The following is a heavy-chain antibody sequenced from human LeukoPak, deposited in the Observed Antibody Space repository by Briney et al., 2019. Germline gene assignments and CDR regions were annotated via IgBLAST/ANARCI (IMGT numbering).Heavy chain of an antibody. CDR3: ARDSSYCSGGSCWVPWFDP. J-gene: IGHJ5*02. CDR1: EFSVGSNY. V-gene: IGHV3-48*01. Sequence: GGSLRLSCAASEFSVGSNYMTWVRQAPGKGLEWVSYISSSSSTIYYADSVKGRFTISRDNAKNSLYLQMNSLRAEDTAVYYCARDSSYCSGGSCWVPWFDPWGQGTLVTVSS. CDR2: ISSSSSTI. D-gene: IGHD2-15*01.